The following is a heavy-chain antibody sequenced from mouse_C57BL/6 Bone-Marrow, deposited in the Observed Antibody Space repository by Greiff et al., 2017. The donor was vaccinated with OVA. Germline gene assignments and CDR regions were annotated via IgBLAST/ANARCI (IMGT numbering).Heavy chain of an antibody. Sequence: EVQLQESGGGLVQPGGSLKLSCAASGFTFSDYYMYWVRQTPEKRLEWVAYISNGGGSTYYPDTVKGRFTISRDNAKNTLYLQMSRLKSEDTAMYYCARHTREIYYYAMDYWGQGTSVTVSS. J-gene: IGHJ4*01. V-gene: IGHV5-12*01. CDR3: ARHTREIYYYAMDY. CDR1: GFTFSDYY. CDR2: ISNGGGST.